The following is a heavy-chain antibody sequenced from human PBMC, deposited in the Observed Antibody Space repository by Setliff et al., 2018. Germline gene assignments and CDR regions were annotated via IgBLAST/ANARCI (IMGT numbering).Heavy chain of an antibody. CDR1: GGSFSGYY. D-gene: IGHD1-26*01. CDR3: ARKGISALSGAFDM. CDR2: IIHSGST. Sequence: SETLSLTCAVYGGSFSGYYWSWIRQPPGKRLEWIGEIIHSGSTNYNPSLKSRVTISMDTSKNQFSLKLSSVTAADTAVYFCARKGISALSGAFDMWGQGTMVT. V-gene: IGHV4-34*12. J-gene: IGHJ3*02.